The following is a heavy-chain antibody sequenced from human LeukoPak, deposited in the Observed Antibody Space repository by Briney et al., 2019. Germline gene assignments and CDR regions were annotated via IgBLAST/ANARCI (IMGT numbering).Heavy chain of an antibody. Sequence: GRSLRLSCAASGFTFSSYGMHWVRQAPGKGLEWVAVIWYDGCNKYYADSVKGRFTISRDNSKNTLYLQMNSLRAEDTAVYYCARDPSFGTGRGVYYGMDVWGQGTTVTVSS. D-gene: IGHD2-8*02. CDR1: GFTFSSYG. J-gene: IGHJ6*02. V-gene: IGHV3-33*01. CDR3: ARDPSFGTGRGVYYGMDV. CDR2: IWYDGCNK.